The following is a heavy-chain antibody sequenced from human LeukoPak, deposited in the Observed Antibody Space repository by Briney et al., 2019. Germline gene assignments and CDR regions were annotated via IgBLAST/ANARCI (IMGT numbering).Heavy chain of an antibody. V-gene: IGHV4-34*01. CDR1: GGSFSGYY. J-gene: IGHJ4*02. CDR2: INHSGST. D-gene: IGHD3-16*02. Sequence: SETLSLTCAVYGGSFSGYYWSWIRQPPGKGLEWIGEINHSGSTNYNPSLKCRVTISVDTSKNQFSLKLSSVTAADTAVYYCARVVVYFDYWGQGTLVTVSS. CDR3: ARVVVYFDY.